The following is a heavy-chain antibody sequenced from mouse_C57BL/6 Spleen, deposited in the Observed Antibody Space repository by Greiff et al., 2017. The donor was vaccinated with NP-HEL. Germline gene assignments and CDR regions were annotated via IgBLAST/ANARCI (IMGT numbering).Heavy chain of an antibody. Sequence: QVQLQQSGADLAKPGASVKLSCKASGYTFTSYWMHWVKQRPGQGLEWIGYINPSSGYTKYNQKFKDKATLTADKSSSTAYMQLRSLTYEDSAVYYCARGSDDYDWYYAMDYWGQGTSVTVSS. J-gene: IGHJ4*01. CDR1: GYTFTSYW. V-gene: IGHV1-7*01. CDR2: INPSSGYT. CDR3: ARGSDDYDWYYAMDY. D-gene: IGHD2-4*01.